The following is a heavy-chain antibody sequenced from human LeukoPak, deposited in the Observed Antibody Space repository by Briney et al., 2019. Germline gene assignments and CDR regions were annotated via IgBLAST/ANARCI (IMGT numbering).Heavy chain of an antibody. CDR3: PRGSVYFDS. CDR2: ISYTGST. CDR1: GGSISSYY. V-gene: IGHV4-59*01. J-gene: IGHJ4*02. Sequence: SETLSLTCTVSGGSISSYYVSWIRQPPGKGLEWIGYISYTGSTDYNPSLKSRVTISVDMSKNQFSLKVSSVTAADTAVYYCPRGSVYFDSWGQGTLVTVSS.